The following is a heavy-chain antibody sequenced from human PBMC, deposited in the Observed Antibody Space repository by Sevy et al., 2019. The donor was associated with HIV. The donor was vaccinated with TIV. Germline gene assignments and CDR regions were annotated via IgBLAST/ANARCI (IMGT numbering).Heavy chain of an antibody. V-gene: IGHV4-59*01. CDR1: GGSISSYY. CDR3: ARDMLGYCSSTSCYAEGYFGY. CDR2: IYYRGST. J-gene: IGHJ4*02. Sequence: SETLSLTCTVSGGSISSYYWSWIRQPPGKGLEWIGYIYYRGSTNYNPSLKSRVTISVDTSKNQFSLKLSSVTAADTAVYYCARDMLGYCSSTSCYAEGYFGYWGQGTLVTVSS. D-gene: IGHD2-2*01.